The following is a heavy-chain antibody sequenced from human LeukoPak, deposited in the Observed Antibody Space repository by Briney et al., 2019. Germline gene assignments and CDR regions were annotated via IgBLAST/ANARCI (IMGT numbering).Heavy chain of an antibody. Sequence: SVKVSCKASGGTFSSCVITWVRQAPGQGLEWMGGIIPFFGAANYAQNFQGRVTITADESTSTAYMELSSLRSEDTAVYYCARGPSDYGDSNYFDYWGQGTLVTVSS. J-gene: IGHJ4*02. CDR3: ARGPSDYGDSNYFDY. V-gene: IGHV1-69*13. CDR1: GGTFSSCV. CDR2: IIPFFGAA. D-gene: IGHD4-17*01.